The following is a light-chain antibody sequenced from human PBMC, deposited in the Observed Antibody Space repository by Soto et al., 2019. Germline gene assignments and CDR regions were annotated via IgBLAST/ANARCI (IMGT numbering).Light chain of an antibody. J-gene: IGKJ3*01. Sequence: DIQMTQSPSSLSASVGDRVSITCRASQGITTDLNWYQQKPGKAPKRLIYAASRSQSGVPSRFGGSGSGTEFTLTISSLQPEDFATYYCQQYYSYPLAFGPGTKVDIK. CDR3: QQYYSYPLA. CDR2: AAS. V-gene: IGKV1-17*01. CDR1: QGITTD.